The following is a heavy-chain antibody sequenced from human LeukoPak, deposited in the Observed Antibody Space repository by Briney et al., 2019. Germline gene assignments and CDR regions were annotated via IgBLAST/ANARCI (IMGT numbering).Heavy chain of an antibody. D-gene: IGHD1-26*01. CDR3: ARVTWGVGATGIDP. CDR1: GLKFTNYW. J-gene: IGHJ5*02. CDR2: IKQDGSEK. V-gene: IGHV3-7*01. Sequence: PGGSLRLSCAASGLKFTNYWMSWVRQAPGKGLEWVANIKQDGSEKYYVDSVKGRFTISRDNAENSLYLQMNSLRAEDTAVYYCARVTWGVGATGIDPWGQGTLVTVSS.